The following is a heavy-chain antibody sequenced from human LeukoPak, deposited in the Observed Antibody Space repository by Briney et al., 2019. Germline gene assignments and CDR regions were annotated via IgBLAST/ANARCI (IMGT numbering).Heavy chain of an antibody. CDR2: IYHSGST. CDR3: ARASYYDILTGLDY. D-gene: IGHD3-9*01. Sequence: TLSLTCTVSGGSISSGGYYWSWIRQPPGKGLEWIGYIYHSGSTYYNPSLKSRVTISVDRSKNQFSLKLSSVTAADTAVYYCARASYYDILTGLDYWGQGTLVTVSS. V-gene: IGHV4-30-2*01. CDR1: GGSISSGGYY. J-gene: IGHJ4*02.